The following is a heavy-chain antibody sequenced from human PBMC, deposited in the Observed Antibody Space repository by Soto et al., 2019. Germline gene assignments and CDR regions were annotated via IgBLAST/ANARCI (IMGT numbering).Heavy chain of an antibody. CDR2: IYYSGST. CDR1: GGSISSGGYY. CDR3: ARSGYCSGGSCYDYQYFAY. D-gene: IGHD2-15*01. Sequence: TLSLTCTVSGGSISSGGYYWSWIRQHPGKGLEWIGYIYYSGSTYYNPSLKSRVTISVGTSKNQFSLKLSSVTAADTAVYYCARSGYCSGGSCYDYQYFAYWGQGTLVIVSS. J-gene: IGHJ4*02. V-gene: IGHV4-31*03.